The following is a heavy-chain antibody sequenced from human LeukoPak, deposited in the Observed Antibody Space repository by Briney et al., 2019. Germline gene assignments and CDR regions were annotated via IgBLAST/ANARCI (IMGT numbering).Heavy chain of an antibody. V-gene: IGHV1-2*02. CDR2: ISPNTGAT. CDR3: ARDRVGSGWPRPFYFEF. CDR1: GSTFTGYY. Sequence: ASVKVSCKRSGSTFTGYYLHWVRQAIGQALEWMGWISPNTGATVYAQNFQSRVTMSRDTSISTAYLDLSSLRSDDTAVYYCARDRVGSGWPRPFYFEFWGQGTLVTVSS. D-gene: IGHD6-19*01. J-gene: IGHJ4*02.